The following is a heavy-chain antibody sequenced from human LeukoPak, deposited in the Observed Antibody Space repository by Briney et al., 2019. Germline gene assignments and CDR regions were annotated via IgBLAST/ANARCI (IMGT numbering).Heavy chain of an antibody. CDR3: ARDFLGAGTVGATSGY. CDR2: IYYSGNT. J-gene: IGHJ4*02. D-gene: IGHD1-26*01. Sequence: SETLSLTCTVSGGSISSSPYCWGWVRQPPGKGLEWIGSIYYSGNTYYNPSLKSRVTISVDTSKNQFSLKVNSVTAADTAVYYCARDFLGAGTVGATSGYWGQGTLVTVSS. V-gene: IGHV4-39*02. CDR1: GGSISSSPYC.